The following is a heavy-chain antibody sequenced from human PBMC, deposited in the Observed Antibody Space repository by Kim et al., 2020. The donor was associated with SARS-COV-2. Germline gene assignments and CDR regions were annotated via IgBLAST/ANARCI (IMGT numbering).Heavy chain of an antibody. Sequence: SETLSLTCAVSGGSISISNWWSWVRQPPGKGLEWIGEIYHSGSTNYNPSLKSRVTISVDKSKNQFSLKLSSVTAADMAVYYCARAPAVCSGGSCYRGGGRYFDYWGQGTLVTVSS. D-gene: IGHD2-15*01. V-gene: IGHV4-4*02. CDR3: ARAPAVCSGGSCYRGGGRYFDY. CDR2: IYHSGST. CDR1: GGSISISNW. J-gene: IGHJ4*02.